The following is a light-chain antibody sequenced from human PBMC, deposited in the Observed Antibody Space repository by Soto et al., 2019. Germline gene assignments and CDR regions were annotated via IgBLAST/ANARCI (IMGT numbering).Light chain of an antibody. Sequence: EIGLAQSPGTLSLSPGERATLSCRASQTVTSTYLAWYQQKPGQAPRLLIYGVSSRATGIPARFSGSGSGTDFTLTISRLEPEDSAVYFCQHYANFLWTFGQGTKVDI. CDR2: GVS. CDR3: QHYANFLWT. CDR1: QTVTSTY. V-gene: IGKV3-20*01. J-gene: IGKJ1*01.